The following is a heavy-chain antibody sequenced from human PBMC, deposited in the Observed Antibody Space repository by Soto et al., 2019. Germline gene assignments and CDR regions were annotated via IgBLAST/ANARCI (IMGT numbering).Heavy chain of an antibody. J-gene: IGHJ6*02. D-gene: IGHD2-2*01. CDR1: GQSFSGYY. CDR3: ARLAVGYCSSTSCYRNYYYYYGMDV. V-gene: IGHV4-34*01. Sequence: SATLSLTCAVYGQSFSGYYWSWIGQPTWGGLEWIGEINHSGSTNYNPSLKSRVTISVDTSKNQFSLKLSSVTAADTTVYYCARLAVGYCSSTSCYRNYYYYYGMDVWGQGTTVT. CDR2: INHSGST.